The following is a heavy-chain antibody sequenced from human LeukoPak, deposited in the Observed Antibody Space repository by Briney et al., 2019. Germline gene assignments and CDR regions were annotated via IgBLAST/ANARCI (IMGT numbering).Heavy chain of an antibody. CDR1: GFTFSSYV. CDR2: IRDRGGTT. V-gene: IGHV3-23*01. CDR3: AKDAAVAGIQFDF. Sequence: GGSLRLSCAASGFTFSSYVMSWVRQAPGKGLEWVSAIRDRGGTTYYADSVKGRFTISRDNSNNTLYLQMNSLRAEGTALYYCAKDAAVAGIQFDFWGQGTLVTVSS. J-gene: IGHJ4*02. D-gene: IGHD6-19*01.